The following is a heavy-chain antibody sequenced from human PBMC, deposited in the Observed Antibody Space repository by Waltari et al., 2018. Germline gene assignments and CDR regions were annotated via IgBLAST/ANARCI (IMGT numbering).Heavy chain of an antibody. V-gene: IGHV4-4*07. Sequence: QVQLQESAPGLVKPSETLSLPYTVSGGSISIYFWTWIRQPAGKGLEWIGRIYTRGTTNYNPSLKGRVTMSVDTSKNQFSLKLTSVTAADTAVYYCARGPLMTTVTQYYFDYWGQGNLVTVSS. CDR2: IYTRGTT. J-gene: IGHJ4*02. D-gene: IGHD4-4*01. CDR1: GGSISIYF. CDR3: ARGPLMTTVTQYYFDY.